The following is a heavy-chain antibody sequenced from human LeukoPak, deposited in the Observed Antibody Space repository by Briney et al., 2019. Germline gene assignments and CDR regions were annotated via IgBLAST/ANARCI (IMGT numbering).Heavy chain of an antibody. J-gene: IGHJ5*02. D-gene: IGHD2-15*01. CDR2: IYYSGST. CDR3: ARPYCSGGSCYWFDP. CDR1: GGSISSYY. V-gene: IGHV4-59*08. Sequence: PSETLSLTCTVSGGSISSYYWSWIRQPPGKGLEWIGYIYYSGSTNYNPSLKSRVTISVDTPKNQFSLKLSSVTAADTAVYYCARPYCSGGSCYWFDPWGQGTLVTVSS.